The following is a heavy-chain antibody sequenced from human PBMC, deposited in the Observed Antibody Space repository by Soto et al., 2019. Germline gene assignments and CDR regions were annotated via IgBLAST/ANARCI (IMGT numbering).Heavy chain of an antibody. Sequence: EVQLLESGGGLVQPGGSLRISCAASGFTFRSYAMSWVRQAPGKGLEWVSAIGVSGDTTYYADSVKGRFTISRDNSKNTLYLQMGSLRAEETAVYYGAKVRRFGELRSLYWGQGTLVTVSS. CDR2: IGVSGDTT. V-gene: IGHV3-23*01. J-gene: IGHJ4*02. CDR1: GFTFRSYA. D-gene: IGHD3-10*01. CDR3: AKVRRFGELRSLY.